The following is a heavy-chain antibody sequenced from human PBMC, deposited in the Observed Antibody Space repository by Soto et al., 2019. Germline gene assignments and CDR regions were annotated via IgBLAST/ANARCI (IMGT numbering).Heavy chain of an antibody. D-gene: IGHD2-15*01. J-gene: IGHJ1*01. CDR1: GFTFSSYG. CDR2: IWYDGRNK. Sequence: QVQLVESGGGVVQPGRSLRLSCAASGFTFSSYGMHWVRQAPGKGLEWVAVIWYDGRNKYYADSVKGRFTISRDNSKNTLYLQMNSLRAEDTAVYYCASDVGYCSGGSCYSEFFQPWGQGTLVTVSS. V-gene: IGHV3-33*01. CDR3: ASDVGYCSGGSCYSEFFQP.